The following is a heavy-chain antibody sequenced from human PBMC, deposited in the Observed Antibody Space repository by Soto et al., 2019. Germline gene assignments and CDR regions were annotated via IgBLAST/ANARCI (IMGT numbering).Heavy chain of an antibody. Sequence: EVQLLESGGGLVQPGGSLRLSCAASGFTFSSYAMSWVRQAPGKGLEWVSAISGSGGSTYYADSVKGRFTISRDNSKNTLSLQMNSLRAEDTAVYYCAKDSAVVGSTTGGGPGTLVTVSS. V-gene: IGHV3-23*01. D-gene: IGHD1-26*01. CDR3: AKDSAVVGSTTG. J-gene: IGHJ4*02. CDR2: ISGSGGST. CDR1: GFTFSSYA.